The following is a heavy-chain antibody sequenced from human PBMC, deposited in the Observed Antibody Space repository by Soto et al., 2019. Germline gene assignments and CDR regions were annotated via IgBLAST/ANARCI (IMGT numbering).Heavy chain of an antibody. CDR2: IIPIFGTA. V-gene: IGHV1-69*06. CDR1: GGTFSSYA. Sequence: GASVKVSCKASGGTFSSYAISWVRQAPGQGLEWMGGIIPIFGTANYAQKFQGRVTITADKSTSTAYMEPSSLRSEDTAVYYCAREPRVLAAAGPAFDIWGQGTMVTVSS. D-gene: IGHD6-13*01. CDR3: AREPRVLAAAGPAFDI. J-gene: IGHJ3*02.